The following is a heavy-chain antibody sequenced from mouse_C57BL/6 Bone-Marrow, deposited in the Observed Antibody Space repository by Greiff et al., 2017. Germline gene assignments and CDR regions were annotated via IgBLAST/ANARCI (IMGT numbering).Heavy chain of an antibody. D-gene: IGHD1-1*01. CDR2: IDPETGGT. CDR3: TRGIYYYGSFDY. J-gene: IGHJ2*01. CDR1: GYTFTDYE. V-gene: IGHV1-15*01. Sequence: QVTLKESGAELVRPGASVTLSCKASGYTFTDYEMHWVKQTPVHGLEWIGAIDPETGGTAYNQKFKGKAILTADKSSSTAYMELRSLTSEDSAVYYCTRGIYYYGSFDYWGQGTTLTVSS.